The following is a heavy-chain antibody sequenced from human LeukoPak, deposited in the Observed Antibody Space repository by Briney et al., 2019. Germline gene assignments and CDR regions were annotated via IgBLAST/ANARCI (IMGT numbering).Heavy chain of an antibody. CDR2: ISSSSSSI. J-gene: IGHJ4*02. D-gene: IGHD3-3*01. Sequence: PGGSLRLSCAVSGFTFSSYSMNWVRQAPGKGLEWVSSISSSSSSIYYADSVKGRFSISRDNAKNSLYLQMNSLRAEDTAVYYCARDLLEAPSFLEWIPQYYFDYWGQGTLVTVSS. CDR3: ARDLLEAPSFLEWIPQYYFDY. CDR1: GFTFSSYS. V-gene: IGHV3-21*06.